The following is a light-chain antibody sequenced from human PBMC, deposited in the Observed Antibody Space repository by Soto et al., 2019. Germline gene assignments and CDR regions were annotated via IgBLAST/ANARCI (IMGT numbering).Light chain of an antibody. Sequence: EIVMTQSPATLSLSPGERATLSCRASQSVSSSYLAWYQQKPGPPPRLLLDAASTRATGTPVRFSGSGFGTEFTPTISRLQSDDFAVYYRQQYKNPPMFGQGTKLDIK. J-gene: IGKJ1*01. CDR3: QQYKNPPM. CDR2: AAS. V-gene: IGKV3-15*01. CDR1: QSVSSSY.